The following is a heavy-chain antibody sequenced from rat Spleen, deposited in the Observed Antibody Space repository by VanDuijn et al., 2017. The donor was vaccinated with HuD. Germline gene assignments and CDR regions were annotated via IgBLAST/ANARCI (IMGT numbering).Heavy chain of an antibody. Sequence: EVQLVESGGGLVQPGRSMKLSCGASGFTFRSFPMAWVRQAPTKGLEWVATISTSGSSTYYRDSVKGRFTISRDNAKSTLYLQMDSLRSEDTATYYCARHTPFNYGTVGDYWGQGVMVTVSS. CDR1: GFTFRSFP. V-gene: IGHV5-46*01. D-gene: IGHD1-11*01. CDR3: ARHTPFNYGTVGDY. CDR2: ISTSGSST. J-gene: IGHJ2*01.